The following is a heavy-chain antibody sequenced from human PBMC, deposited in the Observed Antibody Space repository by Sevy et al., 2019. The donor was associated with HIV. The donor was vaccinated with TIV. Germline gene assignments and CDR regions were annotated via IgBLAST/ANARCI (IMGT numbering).Heavy chain of an antibody. D-gene: IGHD2-2*01. V-gene: IGHV4-61*01. CDR3: ARDREDIVVVPAAPYYYYYYMDV. J-gene: IGHJ6*03. Sequence: SETLSLTCTVSGGSVSSGSYYWSWIRQPPGKGLEWIGYIYYSGSTNYNPSLKGRVTISVDTSKNQFSLKLSSVTAADTAVYYCARDREDIVVVPAAPYYYYYYMDVWGKGTTVTVSS. CDR1: GGSVSSGSYY. CDR2: IYYSGST.